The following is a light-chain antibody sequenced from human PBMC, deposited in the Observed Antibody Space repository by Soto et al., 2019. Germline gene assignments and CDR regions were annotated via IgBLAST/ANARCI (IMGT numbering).Light chain of an antibody. J-gene: IGKJ1*01. CDR2: KAS. Sequence: IHMTQSPATLSGSVGDRVTITCRASQTISSWLAWYQQKPGKAPKLVIYKASTLESGVPSRFSGSGSGTEFTLTISSLQPDDFATYYCQHYNSYSQAFGQGTKVDI. CDR3: QHYNSYSQA. CDR1: QTISSW. V-gene: IGKV1-5*03.